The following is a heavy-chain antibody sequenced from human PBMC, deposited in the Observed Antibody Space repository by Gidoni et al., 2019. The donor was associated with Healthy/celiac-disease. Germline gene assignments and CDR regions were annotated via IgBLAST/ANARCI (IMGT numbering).Heavy chain of an antibody. J-gene: IGHJ5*02. Sequence: EVQLVESGGGLVQPGGSLRLSCAASGFTFSSYAMSWVRQAPGKGLEWVSAISGSGGSTYYADSVKGRFTISRDNSKNTLYLQMNSLRAEDTAVYYCAKGDYYDSSGYLNWFDPWGQGTLVTVSS. V-gene: IGHV3-23*04. D-gene: IGHD3-22*01. CDR2: ISGSGGST. CDR3: AKGDYYDSSGYLNWFDP. CDR1: GFTFSSYA.